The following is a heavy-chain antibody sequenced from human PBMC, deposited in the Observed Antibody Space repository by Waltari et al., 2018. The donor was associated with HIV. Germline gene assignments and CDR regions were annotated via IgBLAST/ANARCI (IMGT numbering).Heavy chain of an antibody. CDR3: VKEHQYSHTWYSFYGMDV. CDR1: GFPFRTSS. D-gene: IGHD6-13*01. V-gene: IGHV3-23*01. CDR2: ISGSGYST. Sequence: EVQLLVSGGGLVLPGASLSPSCSASGFPFRTSSLPWVRQAPGKGLEWVSEISGSGYSTYYADSVKGRLTISRDNSKNKLYLQMNSLRAEDTAVYFCVKEHQYSHTWYSFYGMDVWGQGTTVTGSS. J-gene: IGHJ6*02.